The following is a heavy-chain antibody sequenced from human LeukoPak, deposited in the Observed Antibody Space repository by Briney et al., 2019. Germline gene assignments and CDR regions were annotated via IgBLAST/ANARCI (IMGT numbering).Heavy chain of an antibody. J-gene: IGHJ4*02. CDR2: IYTSGST. V-gene: IGHV4-61*02. Sequence: SQTLSLTCTVSGGSIGSGSYYWSWIRQPAGKGLEWIGRIYTSGSTNYNPSLKSRVTISVDTSTNQFSLKLSSVTAADTAVYYCARVSGSYGYYFDYWGQGTLVTVSS. D-gene: IGHD1-26*01. CDR3: ARVSGSYGYYFDY. CDR1: GGSIGSGSYY.